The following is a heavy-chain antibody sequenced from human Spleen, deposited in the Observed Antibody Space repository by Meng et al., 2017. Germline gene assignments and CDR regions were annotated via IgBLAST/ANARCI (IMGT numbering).Heavy chain of an antibody. CDR1: GFTFSSYA. Sequence: GGSLRLSCAASGFTFSSYAMHWVRQAPGKGLEYVSAISSNGGLTYYANSVKGRFSISRDNSKNTLYLQMNSLRAEDTAVYYCAKDSRLRLLWFGELLLDYWGQGTLVTVSS. J-gene: IGHJ4*02. CDR2: ISSNGGLT. V-gene: IGHV3-64*01. D-gene: IGHD3-10*01. CDR3: AKDSRLRLLWFGELLLDY.